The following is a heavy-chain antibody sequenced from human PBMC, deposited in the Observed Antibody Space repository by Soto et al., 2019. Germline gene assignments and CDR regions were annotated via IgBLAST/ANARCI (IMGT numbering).Heavy chain of an antibody. CDR2: INHSGST. CDR1: GGSFSGYY. V-gene: IGHV4-34*01. CDR3: ARAGAFYSRISSSRGFDY. Sequence: SETLSLTCAVYGGSFSGYYWSWIRQPPGKGLEWIGEINHSGSTNYNPSLKSRVTISVDTSKNQFSLKLSSVTAADTAVYYCARAGAFYSRISSSRGFDYWGQGTLVTSPQ. J-gene: IGHJ4*02. D-gene: IGHD6-6*01.